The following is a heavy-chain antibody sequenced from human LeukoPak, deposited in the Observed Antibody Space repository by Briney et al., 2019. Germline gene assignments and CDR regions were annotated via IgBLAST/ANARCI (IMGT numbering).Heavy chain of an antibody. Sequence: VKVSCKASGYTFTGHYMHWVRQAPGQGLEWMGWIYPKGGGTNYAQKFQTRVTMTRDTSITTAFMELNILKSDDTAVYYCVRDGYSGGAFDIWGQGTMVTVSS. CDR2: IYPKGGGT. J-gene: IGHJ3*02. D-gene: IGHD5-12*01. CDR3: VRDGYSGGAFDI. CDR1: GYTFTGHY. V-gene: IGHV1-2*02.